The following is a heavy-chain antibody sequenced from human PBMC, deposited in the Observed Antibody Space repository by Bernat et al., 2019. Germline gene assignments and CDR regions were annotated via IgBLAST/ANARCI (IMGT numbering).Heavy chain of an antibody. CDR3: ARDYWNVFSRNWFDP. J-gene: IGHJ5*02. Sequence: QVQLQESGPGLVKPSETLSLTCAVSGYSISSGYYWGWIRQPPGKGLEWIGSIYHSGSTYYNPSLKSRVTISVDTSKNQFSLKLSSVTAADTAVYYCARDYWNVFSRNWFDPWGQGTLVTVSS. V-gene: IGHV4-38-2*02. D-gene: IGHD1-1*01. CDR2: IYHSGST. CDR1: GYSISSGYY.